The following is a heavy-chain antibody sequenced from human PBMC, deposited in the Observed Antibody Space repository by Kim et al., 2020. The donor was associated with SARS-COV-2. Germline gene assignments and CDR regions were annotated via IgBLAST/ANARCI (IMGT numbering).Heavy chain of an antibody. CDR3: ERQNYGSGVYVDY. J-gene: IGHJ4*02. D-gene: IGHD3-10*01. CDR2: IDPSDSYT. Sequence: GESLKISFKGSGYSFTSYWISWVRQMPGKGLEWMGRIDPSDSYTNYSPSFQGHVTISADKSISTAYLQWSSLKASDTAMYYCERQNYGSGVYVDYWGQGTLVTVSS. CDR1: GYSFTSYW. V-gene: IGHV5-10-1*01.